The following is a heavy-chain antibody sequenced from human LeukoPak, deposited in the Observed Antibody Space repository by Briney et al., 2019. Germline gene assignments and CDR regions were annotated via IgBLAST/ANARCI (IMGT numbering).Heavy chain of an antibody. D-gene: IGHD3-22*01. J-gene: IGHJ6*03. CDR2: TYTSGST. CDR1: GGSISSYY. V-gene: IGHV4-4*07. Sequence: PSETLSLTCTVSGGSISSYYWSWIRQPAGKGLEWIGRTYTSGSTNYNPSLKSRVTISVDKSKNQFSLKLSSVTAADTAVYYCARDGDSSDYYYYYYMDVWGKGTTVTVSS. CDR3: ARDGDSSDYYYYYYMDV.